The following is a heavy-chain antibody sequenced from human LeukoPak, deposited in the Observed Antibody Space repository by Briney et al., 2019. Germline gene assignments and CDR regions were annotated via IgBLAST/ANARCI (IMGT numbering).Heavy chain of an antibody. D-gene: IGHD3-16*01. Sequence: SETLSPTCTVSGGSISSYYWSWIRQSPGKGLQWIGYISYGGSTNYDSSLKSRLTMSVDTSKNQFSLKLRSVTAADTAVYYCARFGSDSYGYKYYFDYWGQGAQVTVSS. CDR3: ARFGSDSYGYKYYFDY. CDR1: GGSISSYY. CDR2: ISYGGST. V-gene: IGHV4-59*08. J-gene: IGHJ4*02.